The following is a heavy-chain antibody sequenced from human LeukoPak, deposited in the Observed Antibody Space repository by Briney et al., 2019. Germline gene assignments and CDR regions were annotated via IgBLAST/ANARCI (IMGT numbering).Heavy chain of an antibody. D-gene: IGHD2-21*01. V-gene: IGHV3-21*01. J-gene: IGHJ3*02. Sequence: KPGGSLRLSCAASGFTFSSYSMNWVRQAPGKGLEWVSSISSSSSCIYYADSVKGRFTISRDNAKNSLYLQMNSLRAEDTAVYYCARDCGGDCYYTGAFDIWGQGTMVTVSS. CDR3: ARDCGGDCYYTGAFDI. CDR1: GFTFSSYS. CDR2: ISSSSSCI.